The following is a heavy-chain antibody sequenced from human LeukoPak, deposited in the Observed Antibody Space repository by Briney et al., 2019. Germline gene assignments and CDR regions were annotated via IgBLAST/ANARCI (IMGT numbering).Heavy chain of an antibody. CDR1: GFTFSDYS. CDR3: AKARGDGYNWADY. D-gene: IGHD5-24*01. CDR2: ISSSTSYI. Sequence: GGSLRLSCAASGFTFSDYSMNWVRQAPGKGLERVSSISSSTSYIYYADSVKGRFTISRDNAKNSLYLQMNSLRAEDTAVYYCAKARGDGYNWADYWGQGTLVTVSS. J-gene: IGHJ4*02. V-gene: IGHV3-21*01.